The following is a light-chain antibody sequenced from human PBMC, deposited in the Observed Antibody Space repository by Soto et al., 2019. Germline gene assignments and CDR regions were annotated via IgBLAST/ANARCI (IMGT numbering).Light chain of an antibody. CDR3: QQYYTYPWT. CDR2: KAS. Sequence: DIQMTQSHSTLSGSLGDRFTITSRASQTISSWLAWYQQKPGKAPKLLIYKASTLKSGVPSRFSGSGSGTEFTLTISCLQPDDFATYYCQQYYTYPWTFCHVTKVDVK. V-gene: IGKV1-5*03. CDR1: QTISSW. J-gene: IGKJ1*01.